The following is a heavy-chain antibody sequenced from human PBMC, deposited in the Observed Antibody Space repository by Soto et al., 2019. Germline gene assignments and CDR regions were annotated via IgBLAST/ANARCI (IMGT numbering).Heavy chain of an antibody. Sequence: LRLSCAASGFTFSDYYMSWIRQAPGKGLEWVSYISSSSSYTNYADSVKGRFTISRDNAKNSLYLQMNSLRAEDTAVYYCARHPWDYDSVRSSIDYWGQGTLVTVSS. CDR2: ISSSSSYT. CDR3: ARHPWDYDSVRSSIDY. J-gene: IGHJ4*02. V-gene: IGHV3-11*06. CDR1: GFTFSDYY. D-gene: IGHD3-22*01.